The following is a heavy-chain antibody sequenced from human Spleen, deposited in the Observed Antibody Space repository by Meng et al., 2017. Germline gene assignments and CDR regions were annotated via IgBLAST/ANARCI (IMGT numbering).Heavy chain of an antibody. CDR1: GYTFPDYW. V-gene: IGHV1-2*06. CDR2: INPKSGDT. CDR3: ARDEDISAAGKLFGDY. D-gene: IGHD6-13*01. J-gene: IGHJ4*02. Sequence: VQGVQLGAEVKRPVASVKVSCKASGYTFPDYWLHWVRRLPGQGLEWMGRINPKSGDTHYAQRFQGRVTMTGDTSISTAYMELSGLRSDDTAMYYCARDEDISAAGKLFGDYWGQGTLVTVSS.